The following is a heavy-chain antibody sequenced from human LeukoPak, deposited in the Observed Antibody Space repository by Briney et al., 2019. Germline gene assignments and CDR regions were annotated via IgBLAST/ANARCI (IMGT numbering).Heavy chain of an antibody. CDR3: GKGPGYSVYDNLPHH. D-gene: IGHD5/OR15-5a*01. CDR1: GFTFSRAW. Sequence: GGSLRLSCAASGFTFSRAWMNWVRQAPGKGLEWVGRIKSKTDGGTTDYAAPVKGRFTISRDDSKNTLNLQMDSLRADDTAVYYCGKGPGYSVYDNLPHHWGQGTLVTVSS. CDR2: IKSKTDGGTT. V-gene: IGHV3-15*01. J-gene: IGHJ5*02.